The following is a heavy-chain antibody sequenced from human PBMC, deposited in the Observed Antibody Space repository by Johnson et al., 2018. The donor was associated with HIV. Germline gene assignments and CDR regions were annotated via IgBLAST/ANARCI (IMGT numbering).Heavy chain of an antibody. V-gene: IGHV3-9*01. CDR1: GFTFRSYA. CDR2: ISWNSGSI. CDR3: AKGMWGHDAFDI. Sequence: VQLVESGGGLVQPGGSLRLSCAASGFTFRSYAMGWVRQAPGKGLEWVSGISWNSGSIGYADSVKGRFTISRDNAKNSLYLQMNSLRAEDTAVYYCAKGMWGHDAFDIWGQGTMVTVSS. D-gene: IGHD1-26*01. J-gene: IGHJ3*02.